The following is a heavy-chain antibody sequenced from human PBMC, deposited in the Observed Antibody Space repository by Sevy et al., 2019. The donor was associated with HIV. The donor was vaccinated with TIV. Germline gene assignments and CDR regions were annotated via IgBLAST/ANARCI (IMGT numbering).Heavy chain of an antibody. D-gene: IGHD2-15*01. Sequence: ASVKVSCKTSGYTFNNYGISWVRQAPGQGLEWMGWISAYNGKADYAQKNQGRVAMTTDTSTSTAYMELRSLRSDDTAVYYCARDEVVVPRPGYYGMDVWGQGTTVTVSS. CDR3: ARDEVVVPRPGYYGMDV. CDR1: GYTFNNYG. CDR2: ISAYNGKA. J-gene: IGHJ6*02. V-gene: IGHV1-18*01.